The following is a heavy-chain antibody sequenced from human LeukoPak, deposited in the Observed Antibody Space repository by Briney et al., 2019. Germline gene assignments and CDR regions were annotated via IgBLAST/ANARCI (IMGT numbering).Heavy chain of an antibody. CDR1: GFTFSSYR. CDR3: AIGPYSYGYEDY. CDR2: ISSSSRYI. V-gene: IGHV3-21*01. D-gene: IGHD5-18*01. Sequence: GGSLRLSCAASGFTFSSYRMNWVRQAPGEGLEWVSSISSSSRYIYYAESVKGRFTITRDNAKNSLYLQMNSLRAEDTAVYYCAIGPYSYGYEDYWGQGTLVTVSS. J-gene: IGHJ4*02.